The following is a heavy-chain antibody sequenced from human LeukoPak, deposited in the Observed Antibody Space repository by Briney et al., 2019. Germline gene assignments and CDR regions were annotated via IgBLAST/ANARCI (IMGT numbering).Heavy chain of an antibody. Sequence: GESLKISCKGSGYTFHTYWIGWVRQMPGKGLEWMGIIYPGDSDTRYSPSFQGQVTISADKSINTAYLQWSSLKASDTAMYYCARQTMVRGVKEYWGQGTLVTVSS. J-gene: IGHJ4*02. CDR1: GYTFHTYW. D-gene: IGHD3-10*01. CDR2: IYPGDSDT. V-gene: IGHV5-51*01. CDR3: ARQTMVRGVKEY.